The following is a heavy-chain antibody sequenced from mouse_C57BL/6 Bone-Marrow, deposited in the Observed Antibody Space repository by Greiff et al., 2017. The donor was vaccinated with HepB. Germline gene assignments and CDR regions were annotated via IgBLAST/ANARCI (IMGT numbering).Heavy chain of an antibody. CDR3: ARWDGYPFAY. CDR1: GYAFTNYL. J-gene: IGHJ3*01. CDR2: INPGSGGT. D-gene: IGHD2-3*01. Sequence: VQLQQSGAELVRPGTSVKVSCKASGYAFTNYLIEWVKQRPGQGLEWIGVINPGSGGTNYNEKFKGKATLTADKSSSTAYMQFSSLTSEDSAIYYCARWDGYPFAYWGQGTLVTVSA. V-gene: IGHV1-54*01.